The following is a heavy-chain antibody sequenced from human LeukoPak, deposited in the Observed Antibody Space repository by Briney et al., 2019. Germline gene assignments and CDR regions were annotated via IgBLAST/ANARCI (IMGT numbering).Heavy chain of an antibody. CDR1: GGTFSSYA. CDR3: ARGGDTAEN. D-gene: IGHD5-18*01. V-gene: IGHV1-8*02. J-gene: IGHJ4*02. CDR2: MNPNSGNT. Sequence: ASVKVSCKASGGTFSSYAISWVRQATGQGLEWMGWMNPNSGNTGYAQKFQGRVTMTRNTSISTAYMELSSLRSEDTAVYYCARGGDTAENWGQGTLVTVSS.